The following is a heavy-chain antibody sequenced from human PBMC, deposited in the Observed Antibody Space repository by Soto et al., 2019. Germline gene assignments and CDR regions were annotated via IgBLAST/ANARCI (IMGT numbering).Heavy chain of an antibody. J-gene: IGHJ4*02. D-gene: IGHD3-3*01. V-gene: IGHV3-23*01. Sequence: RRTCTAAGFTFTYYAISWVSHAPGNGLEWVSPISSTGRGRKHADSVTVRFSISRDNSKNTLYLQMNSLKAEDTAISYCAKDGRAYYDFWSWGQGTLVTVSS. CDR1: GFTFTYYA. CDR2: ISSTGRGR. CDR3: AKDGRAYYDFWS.